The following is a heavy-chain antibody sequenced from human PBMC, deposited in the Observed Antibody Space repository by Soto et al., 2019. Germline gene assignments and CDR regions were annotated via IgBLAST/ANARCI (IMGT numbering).Heavy chain of an antibody. V-gene: IGHV1-69*12. CDR3: ARVEAVAGLYNYHGLDV. CDR2: IVPFFGTT. CDR1: GGTFTNYP. Sequence: QVQLFRSGAGVKKPGSRVRVSCKAFGGTFTNYPINGGGLAPGHGLNGLGGIVPFFGTTTYTQKFRGRATIIADDSTTTAYLEMSSLRSEDTAIYYCARVEAVAGLYNYHGLDVWGQGTAVTVSS. J-gene: IGHJ6*02. D-gene: IGHD6-19*01.